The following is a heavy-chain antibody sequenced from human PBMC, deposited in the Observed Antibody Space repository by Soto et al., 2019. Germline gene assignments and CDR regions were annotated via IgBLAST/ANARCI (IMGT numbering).Heavy chain of an antibody. Sequence: HPGGSLRLSCEASGFSVSNNYMTWVRQAPGKGLEWVSFIYSSGNTYYSDSVKGRFTISRDNSKNTLYLQMNSLRAEDTAVYYCARAPYVDQWGQGTLVTVSS. CDR3: ARAPYVDQ. J-gene: IGHJ4*02. V-gene: IGHV3-53*01. CDR1: GFSVSNNY. CDR2: IYSSGNT.